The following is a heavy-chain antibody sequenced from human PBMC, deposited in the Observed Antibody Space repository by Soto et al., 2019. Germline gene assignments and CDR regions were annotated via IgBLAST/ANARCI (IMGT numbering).Heavy chain of an antibody. Sequence: PSETLSLTCTVSGGSISSYYWSWIRQPPGKGLEWIGYIYYSGSTNYNPSLKSRVTISVDTSKNQFSLKLSSVTAADTAVYYCARRGMSTNLFDYWGQGTLVTVSS. CDR1: GGSISSYY. D-gene: IGHD2-8*01. CDR2: IYYSGST. J-gene: IGHJ4*02. V-gene: IGHV4-59*01. CDR3: ARRGMSTNLFDY.